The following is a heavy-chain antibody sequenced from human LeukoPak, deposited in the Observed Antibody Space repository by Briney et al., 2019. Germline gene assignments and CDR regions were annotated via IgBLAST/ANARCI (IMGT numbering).Heavy chain of an antibody. D-gene: IGHD1-14*01. CDR2: IGGGGSST. Sequence: GGSLRLSCAASGFTFSSYAMSWVRQAPGKGLEWVSVIGGGGSSTNYADSVKGRFTISRDNSKNTLYLQMSSLRAEDTAVYYCAKDRGNWYKYFDYWGQGTLVTVSS. V-gene: IGHV3-23*01. CDR1: GFTFSSYA. CDR3: AKDRGNWYKYFDY. J-gene: IGHJ4*02.